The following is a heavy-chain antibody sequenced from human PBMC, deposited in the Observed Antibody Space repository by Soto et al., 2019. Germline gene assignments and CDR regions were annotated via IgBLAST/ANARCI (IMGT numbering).Heavy chain of an antibody. D-gene: IGHD3-22*01. V-gene: IGHV3-43*01. J-gene: IGHJ4*02. CDR2: ISWDGGST. Sequence: GGSLRLSCAASGFTFDDYTMHWVRQAPGKGLEWVSLISWDGGSTYYADSVKGRFTISRDNSKNSLYLQMNSLRTEDTALYYCALPGYDSSGYAFDYWGQGTLVTVSS. CDR1: GFTFDDYT. CDR3: ALPGYDSSGYAFDY.